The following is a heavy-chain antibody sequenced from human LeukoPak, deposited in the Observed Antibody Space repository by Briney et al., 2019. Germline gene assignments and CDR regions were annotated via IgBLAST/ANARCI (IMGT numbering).Heavy chain of an antibody. CDR1: GFTVSSNY. CDR2: TYSGGST. V-gene: IGHV3-66*01. Sequence: GSLRLSCAASGFTVSSNYMSWVRQAPGKGLEWVSVTYSGGSTYYADSVKGRFTISRDNSKNTLYLQMNSLRAEDTAVYYCARESSGGSSYYYGMDVWGQGTTVTVSS. CDR3: ARESSGGSSYYYGMDV. D-gene: IGHD2-15*01. J-gene: IGHJ6*02.